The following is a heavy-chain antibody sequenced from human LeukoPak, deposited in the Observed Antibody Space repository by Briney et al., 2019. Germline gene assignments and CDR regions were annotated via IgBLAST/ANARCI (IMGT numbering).Heavy chain of an antibody. CDR3: ATVRSGIARNSSSLDY. CDR1: GYTFTNYA. V-gene: IGHV1-3*01. Sequence: ASVKVSCKASGYTFTNYAMHWVRQAPGQRLEWMGWINAGNGNTKYSQRFQGRVTMTEDTSTDTAYMELSSLRSEDTAVYYCATVRSGIARNSSSLDYWGQGTLVTVSS. J-gene: IGHJ4*02. CDR2: INAGNGNT. D-gene: IGHD6-13*01.